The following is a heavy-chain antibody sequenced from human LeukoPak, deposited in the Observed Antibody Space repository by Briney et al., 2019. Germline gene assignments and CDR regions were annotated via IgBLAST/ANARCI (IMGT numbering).Heavy chain of an antibody. CDR3: ARGAWFGDH. D-gene: IGHD3-10*01. Sequence: PGRSLRLSCAVAGFTFSSYAMHWVRQAPGKGLEWVAVMSYDGSNKYHADSVKGRFTISRDNSKNTLYLQMNSLRAEDTAVYYCARGAWFGDHWGQGTLVTDSS. CDR1: GFTFSSYA. V-gene: IGHV3-30*01. J-gene: IGHJ4*02. CDR2: MSYDGSNK.